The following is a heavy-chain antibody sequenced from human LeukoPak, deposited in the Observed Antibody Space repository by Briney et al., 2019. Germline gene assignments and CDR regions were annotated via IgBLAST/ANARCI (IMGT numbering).Heavy chain of an antibody. V-gene: IGHV4-30-4*01. CDR3: ARGGDSAEEIVVVPASDGYFDL. D-gene: IGHD2-2*01. J-gene: IGHJ2*01. CDR1: GGSISSGDYY. CDR2: IYYSGST. Sequence: SQTLSLTCTVSGGSISSGDYYWSWIRQSPGKGLEWIGYIYYSGSTYYNPSLKSRVTISVDTSKNQFSLKLSSVTAADTAVYYCARGGDSAEEIVVVPASDGYFDLWGRGTLVTVSS.